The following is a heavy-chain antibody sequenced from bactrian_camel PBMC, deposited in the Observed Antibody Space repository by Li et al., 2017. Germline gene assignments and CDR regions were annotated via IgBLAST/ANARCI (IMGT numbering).Heavy chain of an antibody. J-gene: IGHJ6*01. CDR2: STGGGTP. CDR3: AADLLWGRYSATIRPADFGH. D-gene: IGHD4*01. V-gene: IGHV3S53*01. CDR1: GYTYKYNC. Sequence: HVQLVESGGGSVPAGESLRLSCVASGYTYKYNCMGWFRQAPGKEREMVASIYTSTGGGTPRYSDSGKGRFTISRANAKNAIVLQMNSLKPEDTAMYYCAADLLWGRYSATIRPADFGHFGQGTQVTVS.